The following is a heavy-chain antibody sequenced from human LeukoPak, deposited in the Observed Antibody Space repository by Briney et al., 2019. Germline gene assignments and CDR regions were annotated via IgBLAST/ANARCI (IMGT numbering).Heavy chain of an antibody. Sequence: SETLSLTCAVYGGSFSGYYWSWIRQPPGKGLEWIGEISHSGSTNYNPSLKSRVTISVDTSKNQFSLKLSSVTAADTAVYYCARGRSDYVWGSYRYSSRPNWFDPWGQGTLVTVSS. CDR3: ARGRSDYVWGSYRYSSRPNWFDP. CDR1: GGSFSGYY. J-gene: IGHJ5*02. CDR2: ISHSGST. V-gene: IGHV4-34*01. D-gene: IGHD3-16*02.